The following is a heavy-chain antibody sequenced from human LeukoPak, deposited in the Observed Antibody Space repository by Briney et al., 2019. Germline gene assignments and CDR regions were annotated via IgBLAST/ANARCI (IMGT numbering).Heavy chain of an antibody. J-gene: IGHJ4*02. CDR3: ARVFYDSTFDY. CDR2: IYHSGST. V-gene: IGHV4-30-2*01. CDR1: GGSISSGGYS. D-gene: IGHD5/OR15-5a*01. Sequence: SEALSLTCAVSGGSISSGGYSWSWIRQPPGKGLEWIGYIYHSGSTYYNPSLKSRVTISVDRSKNQFSLKLSSVTAAGTAVYYRARVFYDSTFDYWGQGTLVTVSS.